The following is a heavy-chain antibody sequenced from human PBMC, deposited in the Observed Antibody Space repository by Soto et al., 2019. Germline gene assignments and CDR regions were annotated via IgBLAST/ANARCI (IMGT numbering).Heavy chain of an antibody. CDR2: IIPILGIA. CDR3: AVVPAAMTPFFDY. V-gene: IGHV1-69*02. J-gene: IGHJ4*02. CDR1: GGTFSSYT. Sequence: SVKVSCKASGGTFSSYTISWVRQAPGQGLEWMGRIIPILGIANYAQKFQGRVTITADKSTSTAYMELSSLRSEDTAVYYCAVVPAAMTPFFDYWGQGTLVTVSS. D-gene: IGHD2-2*01.